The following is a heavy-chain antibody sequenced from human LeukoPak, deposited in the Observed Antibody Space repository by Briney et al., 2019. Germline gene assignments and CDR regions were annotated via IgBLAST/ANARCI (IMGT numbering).Heavy chain of an antibody. CDR3: ARNGGHPL. CDR1: GYTFTGYY. V-gene: IGHV1-46*01. D-gene: IGHD4-23*01. Sequence: ASVKVSCKASGYTFTGYYMHWVRQAPGQGLEWMGIINPSGGSTSYAQKFQGRVTMTRDMSTSTVYMELRSLRSDDTAVYYCARNGGHPLWGQGTLVTVSS. CDR2: INPSGGST. J-gene: IGHJ4*02.